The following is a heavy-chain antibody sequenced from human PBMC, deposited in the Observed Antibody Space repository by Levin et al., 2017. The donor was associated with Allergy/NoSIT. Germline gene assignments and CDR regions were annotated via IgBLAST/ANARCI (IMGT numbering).Heavy chain of an antibody. CDR3: ARGQTGNGYFDL. Sequence: SCAVYGGSFSGYYWSWIRQPPGKGLEWIGEINHRGSTNYYPSLKSRVTISVDTSKNQFSLKLSSVTAADTAVYYCARGQTGNGYFDLWGRGTLVTVSS. J-gene: IGHJ2*01. CDR1: GGSFSGYY. D-gene: IGHD1-1*01. CDR2: INHRGST. V-gene: IGHV4-34*01.